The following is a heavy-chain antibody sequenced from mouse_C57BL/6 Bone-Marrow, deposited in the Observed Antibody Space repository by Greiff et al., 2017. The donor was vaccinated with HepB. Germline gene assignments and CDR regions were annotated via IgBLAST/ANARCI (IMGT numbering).Heavy chain of an antibody. D-gene: IGHD2-4*01. CDR3: TRWYDYDGAWFAY. V-gene: IGHV1-5*01. J-gene: IGHJ3*01. Sequence: VQLQQPGAELVRPGTSVKLSCKASGYTFTSYWMHWVKQRPGQGLEWIGAIYPGNSDTSYNQKFKGKAKLTAVTSASTAYMELSSLTNEDSAVYYCTRWYDYDGAWFAYWGQGTLVTVSA. CDR1: GYTFTSYW. CDR2: IYPGNSDT.